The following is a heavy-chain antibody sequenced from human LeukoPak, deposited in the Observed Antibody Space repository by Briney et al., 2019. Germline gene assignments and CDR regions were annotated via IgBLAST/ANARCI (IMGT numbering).Heavy chain of an antibody. CDR3: ARAKYYDFWSGYPNWFDP. D-gene: IGHD3-3*01. Sequence: SQTLSLTCAISGDSVSSNSAAWNWIRQSPSRGLEWLGRTYYRSKWYNDYAVSVKSRTTINPDTSKNQFSLQLNSVTPEDTAVYYCARAKYYDFWSGYPNWFDPWGQGTLVTVSS. J-gene: IGHJ5*02. V-gene: IGHV6-1*01. CDR1: GDSVSSNSAA. CDR2: TYYRSKWYN.